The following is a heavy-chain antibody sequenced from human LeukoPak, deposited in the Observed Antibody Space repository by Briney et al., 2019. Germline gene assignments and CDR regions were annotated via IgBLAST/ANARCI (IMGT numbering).Heavy chain of an antibody. CDR3: ATGHPSRRWLQSTIDY. J-gene: IGHJ4*02. CDR1: GGTFSSYA. CDR2: FDPEDGET. D-gene: IGHD5-24*01. V-gene: IGHV1-24*01. Sequence: GASVKVSCKASGGTFSSYAISWVRQAPGKGLEWMGGFDPEDGETIYAQKFQGRVTMTEDTSTDTAYMELSSLRSEDTAVYYCATGHPSRRWLQSTIDYWGQGTLVTVSS.